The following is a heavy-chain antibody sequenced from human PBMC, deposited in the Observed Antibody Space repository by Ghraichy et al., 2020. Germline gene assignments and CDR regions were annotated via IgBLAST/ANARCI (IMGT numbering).Heavy chain of an antibody. Sequence: SETLSLTCTVSGDSISSSSYYWGWIRQPPGKGLEWIGSIYYSGPTYYTPSLKSRVTISVDTSKNQFSLKLSSVTAADTAVYYCARRLTWERIDYWGQGTLVTVSS. J-gene: IGHJ4*02. V-gene: IGHV4-39*01. CDR2: IYYSGPT. CDR3: ARRLTWERIDY. CDR1: GDSISSSSYY. D-gene: IGHD1-26*01.